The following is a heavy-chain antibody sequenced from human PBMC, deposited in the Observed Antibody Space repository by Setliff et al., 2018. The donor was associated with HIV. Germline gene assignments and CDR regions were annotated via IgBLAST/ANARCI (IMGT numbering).Heavy chain of an antibody. Sequence: PSETLSLTCTVSGGSISTGDYYWAWIRHYPGKGLEWIGYIFYKGSTFYNPSLKSRVSISVDTSKNRLSLKLSSVTAADAAVYYCARAMSSSWYIDGFDIWGQGTVVTVSS. D-gene: IGHD6-13*01. CDR2: IFYKGST. J-gene: IGHJ3*02. CDR3: ARAMSSSWYIDGFDI. CDR1: GGSISTGDYY. V-gene: IGHV4-31*03.